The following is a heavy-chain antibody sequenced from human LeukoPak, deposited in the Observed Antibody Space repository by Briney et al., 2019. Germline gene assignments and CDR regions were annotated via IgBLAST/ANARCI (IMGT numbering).Heavy chain of an antibody. Sequence: ASVKVSCKASGGTFSSYAISWVRQAPGQGLEWMGGIIPIFGTANYAQKLQGRVTMTTDTSTSTAYMELRSLRSDDTAVYYCARYYGGNSYKLIDYWGQGTLVTVSS. J-gene: IGHJ4*02. CDR3: ARYYGGNSYKLIDY. CDR1: GGTFSSYA. D-gene: IGHD4-23*01. V-gene: IGHV1-69*05. CDR2: IIPIFGTA.